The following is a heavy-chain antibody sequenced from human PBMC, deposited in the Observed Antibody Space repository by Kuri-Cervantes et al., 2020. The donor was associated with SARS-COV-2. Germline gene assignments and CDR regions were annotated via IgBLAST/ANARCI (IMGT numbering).Heavy chain of an antibody. J-gene: IGHJ4*02. V-gene: IGHV7-4-1*02. CDR1: GYTFTSYA. CDR3: AIASGCTNGVCYTTYYFDY. CDR2: INTNTGNP. Sequence: ASVKVSCKASGYTFTSYAMNWVRQAPGQGLEWMGWINTNTGNPTYAQDFTGRFVFSLDTSVSTAYLQISSLKAEDTAVYYCAIASGCTNGVCYTTYYFDYWGQGTLVTVSS. D-gene: IGHD2-8*01.